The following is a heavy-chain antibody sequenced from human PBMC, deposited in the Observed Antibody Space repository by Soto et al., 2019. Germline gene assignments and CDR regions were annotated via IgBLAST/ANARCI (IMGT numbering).Heavy chain of an antibody. D-gene: IGHD3-22*01. CDR3: ARASRGNTYYYDSSGHNPGAFDI. CDR2: IIPIFGTA. V-gene: IGHV1-69*13. Sequence: SVKVSCKASGGTFSGYAISWVRQAPGQGLEWMGGIIPIFGTANYAQKVQGRVTITADESTSTAYMEMSSLRSEDTAMYYCARASRGNTYYYDSSGHNPGAFDIWGQGTMVTVSS. J-gene: IGHJ3*02. CDR1: GGTFSGYA.